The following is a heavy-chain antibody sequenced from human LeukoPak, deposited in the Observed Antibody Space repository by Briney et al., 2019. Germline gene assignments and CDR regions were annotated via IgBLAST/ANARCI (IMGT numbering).Heavy chain of an antibody. CDR3: AKDHLTFGVASADY. CDR1: GFTFSSYG. D-gene: IGHD3-3*01. J-gene: IGHJ4*02. V-gene: IGHV3-30*02. CDR2: IRYDGSNK. Sequence: GGSLRLSCAASGFTFSSYGMHWVRQAPGKGLEWVAFIRYDGSNKDYADSVKGRFTISRDNSKSTLYLQMNSLRVEDTAVYYCAKDHLTFGVASADYWGQGTLVTVSS.